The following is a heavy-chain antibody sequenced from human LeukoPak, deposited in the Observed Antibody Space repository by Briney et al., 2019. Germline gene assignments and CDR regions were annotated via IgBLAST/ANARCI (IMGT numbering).Heavy chain of an antibody. CDR3: ARVKMALPGDL. V-gene: IGHV1-2*02. J-gene: IGHJ5*02. D-gene: IGHD5-24*01. CDR2: INPSSGGT. Sequence: ASVKVACKASENTFTNYYMHWLRQAPGQGLEWMGWINPSSGGTNYAQKLQGRVTLTRDTSIRTVYMDLRRLRFDDTAMYYCARVKMALPGDLWGQGILVTVSS. CDR1: ENTFTNYY.